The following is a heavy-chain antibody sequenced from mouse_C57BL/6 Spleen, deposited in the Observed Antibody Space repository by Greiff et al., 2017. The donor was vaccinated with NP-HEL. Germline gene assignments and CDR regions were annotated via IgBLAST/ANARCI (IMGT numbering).Heavy chain of an antibody. D-gene: IGHD1-1*01. Sequence: QVQLQQPGAELVKPGASVKMSCKASGYTFTSYWITWVKQRPGQGLEWIGDIYPGSGSTNYNEKFKSKATLTVDTSSSTAYMQLNSLTSEDSAVYYCANYYGLDYYAMDYWGQGTSVTVSS. J-gene: IGHJ4*01. CDR1: GYTFTSYW. V-gene: IGHV1-55*01. CDR2: IYPGSGST. CDR3: ANYYGLDYYAMDY.